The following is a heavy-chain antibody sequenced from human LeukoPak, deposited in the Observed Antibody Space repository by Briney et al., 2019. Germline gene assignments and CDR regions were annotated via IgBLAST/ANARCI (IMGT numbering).Heavy chain of an antibody. J-gene: IGHJ4*02. CDR1: SSSISSGYY. D-gene: IGHD4-17*01. CDR2: IYHSGST. V-gene: IGHV4-38-2*01. CDR3: ASHDSGHFDY. Sequence: SETLSLTCAVYSSSISSGYYWGWIRQPPGKGLEWIGSIYHSGSTYYNPSLKSRVTISVDTSKNQFSLKLSCVTAADTAVYYCASHDSGHFDYWGQGTLVTVSS.